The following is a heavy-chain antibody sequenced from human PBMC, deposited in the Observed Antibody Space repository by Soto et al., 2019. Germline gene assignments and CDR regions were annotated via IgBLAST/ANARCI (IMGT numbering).Heavy chain of an antibody. J-gene: IGHJ4*02. D-gene: IGHD4-17*01. CDR2: ISGSGGST. CDR3: AKDYDYGDYGSDY. V-gene: IGHV3-23*01. Sequence: EVQLLESGGGLVQPGGSLRLSCAASGFTFSSYAMSWVRQAPGKGLEWVSAISGSGGSTYYADSVKGRFTISRDNSNNTLYLQMNSLRAEDTAVYYCAKDYDYGDYGSDYWGQGTLVTVSS. CDR1: GFTFSSYA.